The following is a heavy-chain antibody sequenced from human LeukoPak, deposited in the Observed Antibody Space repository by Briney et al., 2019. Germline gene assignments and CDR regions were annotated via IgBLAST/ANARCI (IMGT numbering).Heavy chain of an antibody. V-gene: IGHV3-30*02. Sequence: GGSLRLSCAASGFTFSSYGMHWVRQAPGKGLEWVAFIRYDGSNKYHADSVKGRFTISRDNSKNTLYLQMNSLRAEDTAVYYCAKDEGYCSSTSCSSYYYYYMDVWGKGTTVTVSS. CDR2: IRYDGSNK. CDR1: GFTFSSYG. CDR3: AKDEGYCSSTSCSSYYYYYMDV. J-gene: IGHJ6*03. D-gene: IGHD2-2*01.